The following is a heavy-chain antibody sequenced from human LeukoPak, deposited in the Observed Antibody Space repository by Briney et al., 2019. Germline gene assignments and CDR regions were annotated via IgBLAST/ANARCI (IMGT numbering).Heavy chain of an antibody. J-gene: IGHJ4*02. CDR2: IRYDGNNK. D-gene: IGHD6-13*01. Sequence: GGSLRLSCAASGFTFSSYGMHWVRRAPGKGLEWVAFIRYDGNNKSYADSVKGRFTISRDNSKNTLYLQMDSLRAEDTAVYYCAKDSSRIASPIDYWGQGALVTVSS. CDR3: AKDSSRIASPIDY. CDR1: GFTFSSYG. V-gene: IGHV3-30*02.